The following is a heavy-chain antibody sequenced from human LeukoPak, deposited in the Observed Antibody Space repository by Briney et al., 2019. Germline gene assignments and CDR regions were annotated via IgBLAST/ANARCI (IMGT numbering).Heavy chain of an antibody. CDR3: AKDVTYFDWSAPFDY. D-gene: IGHD3-9*01. CDR2: ISGSGGST. Sequence: PGGSLRLSCAASGFTFSSYAMSWVRQAPGKGLEWVPAISGSGGSTYYADSVKGRFTISRDNSKNTLYLQMNSLRAEDTAVYYCAKDVTYFDWSAPFDYWGQGTLVTVSS. CDR1: GFTFSSYA. V-gene: IGHV3-23*01. J-gene: IGHJ4*02.